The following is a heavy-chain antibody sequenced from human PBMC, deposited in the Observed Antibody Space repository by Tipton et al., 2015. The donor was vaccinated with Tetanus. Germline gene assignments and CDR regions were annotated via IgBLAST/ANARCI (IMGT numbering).Heavy chain of an antibody. CDR2: IYYTGST. V-gene: IGHV4-39*07. Sequence: LRLSCTVSGASSTSGDYYWAWIRQPPGKGPEWIGSIYYTGSTYYNPSLKSRVTISEDTSKNQFSLKLSSVTAADTAVYYCARGGIAAARGGLDYWGQGTLVTVSS. CDR3: ARGGIAAARGGLDY. D-gene: IGHD6-13*01. CDR1: GASSTSGDYY. J-gene: IGHJ4*02.